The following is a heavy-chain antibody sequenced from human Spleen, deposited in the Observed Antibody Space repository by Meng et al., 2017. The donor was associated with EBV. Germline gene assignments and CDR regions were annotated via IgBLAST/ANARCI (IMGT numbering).Heavy chain of an antibody. CDR1: GASISSLNW. V-gene: IGHV4-30-4*01. D-gene: IGHD3-22*01. CDR3: ARASYFYDTSAFDY. Sequence: VPLQGSGPGLVKRSQTLSLTCAVPGASISSLNWWTWVRQPQGKGLEWIGYIYYSWTTYYNPSLKSRVTISVDTSKNHFSLKLNSVTAADTAVYYCARASYFYDTSAFDYWGQGTLVTVSS. J-gene: IGHJ4*02. CDR2: IYYSWTT.